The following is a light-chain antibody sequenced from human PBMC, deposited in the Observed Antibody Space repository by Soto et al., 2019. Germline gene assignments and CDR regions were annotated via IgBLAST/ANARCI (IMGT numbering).Light chain of an antibody. J-gene: IGKJ1*01. V-gene: IGKV1-5*01. CDR3: QQYNSYSPT. CDR1: QSISSW. Sequence: DIQMTQSPSTLSASVGDRVTITCRASQSISSWLAWYQQKPGKAPKLLIYDASSLESGVSSRFSGSGSGTEFTLTISSLQPDDSATYYCQQYNSYSPTFGQGTKVEIK. CDR2: DAS.